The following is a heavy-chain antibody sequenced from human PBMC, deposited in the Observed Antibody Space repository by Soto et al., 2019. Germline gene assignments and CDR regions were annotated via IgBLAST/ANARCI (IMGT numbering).Heavy chain of an antibody. CDR2: IYYSGST. D-gene: IGHD2-2*01. J-gene: IGHJ4*02. Sequence: SETLSLTCTVSGGSISSYYWSWIRQPPGKGLEWIGYIYYSGSTNYNPSLKSRVTISVDTSKNQFSLKLSSVTAADTAVYYCARSTLGKVVPAAIHYWGQGTLVTVSS. V-gene: IGHV4-59*12. CDR1: GGSISSYY. CDR3: ARSTLGKVVPAAIHY.